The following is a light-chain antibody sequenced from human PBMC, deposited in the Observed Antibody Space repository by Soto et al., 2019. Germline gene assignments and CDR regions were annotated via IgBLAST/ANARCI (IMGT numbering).Light chain of an antibody. CDR1: QSIVTY. CDR2: AAS. J-gene: IGKJ1*01. V-gene: IGKV1-39*01. CDR3: QQSYSTPPWT. Sequence: DIQMSHCPSSLSASVGDRVTITCRASQSIVTYLNWYLQKPAKAPKLLIYAASNLQSGVPSRFSGSGSVTDFTLTISSLQPEDFATYFCQQSYSTPPWTFGQGTKVDIK.